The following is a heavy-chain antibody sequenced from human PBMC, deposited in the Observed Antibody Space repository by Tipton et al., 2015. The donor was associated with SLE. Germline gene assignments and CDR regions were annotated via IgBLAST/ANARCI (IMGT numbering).Heavy chain of an antibody. CDR1: GFTFSSYA. J-gene: IGHJ4*02. CDR2: ISYDGSNK. CDR3: AKDRGFGGRD. D-gene: IGHD3-16*01. V-gene: IGHV3-30*04. Sequence: SLRLSCAASGFTFSSYAMHWVRQAPGKGLEWVAVISYDGSNKYYADSVKGRFTISRDNSKNTLYLQMNSLRAEDTAVYYCAKDRGFGGRDWGQGTLVTVSS.